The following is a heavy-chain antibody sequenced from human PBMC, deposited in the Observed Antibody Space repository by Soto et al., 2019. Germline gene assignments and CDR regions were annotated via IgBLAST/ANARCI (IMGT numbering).Heavy chain of an antibody. CDR1: GFTLSDYY. CDR3: ASDRVVAAIDAFDI. Sequence: GGSLRLSCAASGFTLSDYYINWIRRAPGKGLEWVSYISSSGSTIYNADSVKGRFTISRDNAKNSVYLQMNSLRAEDTAVYYCASDRVVAAIDAFDIWGQGTMVTVSS. D-gene: IGHD2-15*01. CDR2: ISSSGSTI. J-gene: IGHJ3*02. V-gene: IGHV3-11*01.